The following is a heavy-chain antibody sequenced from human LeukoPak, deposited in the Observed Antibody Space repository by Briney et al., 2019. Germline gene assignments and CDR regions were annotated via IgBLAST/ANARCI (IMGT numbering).Heavy chain of an antibody. CDR2: ISGSGDIT. J-gene: IGHJ4*02. V-gene: IGHV3-23*01. D-gene: IGHD3-22*01. CDR1: GFTFTSYG. Sequence: GGSLRLSCAASGFTFTSYGMSWVRQAPGRGLEWVSSISGSGDITLYADSVKGRFTISRDNSKNTLYLVMNNLRADDTAVHYCAKHPYDSGVYQSNDYWGQGTLVTVSS. CDR3: AKHPYDSGVYQSNDY.